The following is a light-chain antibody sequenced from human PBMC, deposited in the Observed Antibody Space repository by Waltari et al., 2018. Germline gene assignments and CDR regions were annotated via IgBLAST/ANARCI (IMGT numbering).Light chain of an antibody. CDR3: QPYNSYSPWT. V-gene: IGKV1-5*03. Sequence: DIQMTQSPSTMSASVGDRVPITCRASQSISSWLAWYQQKPGKAPKLLIYKASSLESGVSSRFSGSGSGTEFTLTNSSLQPDDFATYYCQPYNSYSPWTFGQGTKVEIK. CDR1: QSISSW. CDR2: KAS. J-gene: IGKJ1*01.